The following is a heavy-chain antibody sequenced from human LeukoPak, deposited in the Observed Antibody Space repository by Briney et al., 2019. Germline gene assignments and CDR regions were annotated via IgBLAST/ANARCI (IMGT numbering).Heavy chain of an antibody. D-gene: IGHD1-20*01. Sequence: GGSLRLSCAASGFTFDDYGMSWVRQAPGKGLEWVSGINWNGGSTGYADSVKGRFTISRDNAKNSLYLQMSSLRAEDTALYYCARVISGGRLRSVYYYYMDVWGKGTTVTVSS. J-gene: IGHJ6*03. CDR2: INWNGGST. V-gene: IGHV3-20*04. CDR1: GFTFDDYG. CDR3: ARVISGGRLRSVYYYYMDV.